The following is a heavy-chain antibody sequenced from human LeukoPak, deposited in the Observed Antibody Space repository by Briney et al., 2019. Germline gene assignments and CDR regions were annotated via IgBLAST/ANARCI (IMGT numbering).Heavy chain of an antibody. CDR1: GGTFSSYA. Sequence: GALVKVSCKASGGTFSSYASSWVRQAPGQGLEWMGGIIPIFGTANYAQKFQGRVTITADKSTSTAYMELSSLRSEDTAVYYCARDEIAVADLWGQGTMVTVSS. V-gene: IGHV1-69*06. J-gene: IGHJ3*01. CDR3: ARDEIAVADL. CDR2: IIPIFGTA. D-gene: IGHD6-19*01.